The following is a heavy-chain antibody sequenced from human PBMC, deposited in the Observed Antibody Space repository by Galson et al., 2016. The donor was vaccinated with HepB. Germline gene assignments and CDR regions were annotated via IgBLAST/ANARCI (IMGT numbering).Heavy chain of an antibody. CDR3: SSGYWDY. V-gene: IGHV3-64D*09. Sequence: SLRLSCAASGFTFSSFAMYWVRQAPGKGLEYVSVISSNGDSTHYADSAKGRFTISRDNPTNTLFLQMSSLRPDDTAVYYCSSGYWDYWGQGTLVTVSS. D-gene: IGHD3-22*01. CDR1: GFTFSSFA. J-gene: IGHJ4*02. CDR2: ISSNGDST.